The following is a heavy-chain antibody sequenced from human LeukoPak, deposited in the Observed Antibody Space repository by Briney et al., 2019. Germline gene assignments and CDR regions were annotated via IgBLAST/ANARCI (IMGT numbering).Heavy chain of an antibody. J-gene: IGHJ3*02. CDR3: ARLDSYGSGRDI. D-gene: IGHD3-10*01. CDR2: IYYSEST. CDR1: GGSINNYY. V-gene: IGHV4-59*08. Sequence: PSETLSLTCTVSGGSINNYYWSWIRQPPGKGLEWIGYIYYSESTNYNPSLKSRVTISVDTSKNQFSLKLSSVTAADTAVYYCARLDSYGSGRDIWGQGTMVTVSS.